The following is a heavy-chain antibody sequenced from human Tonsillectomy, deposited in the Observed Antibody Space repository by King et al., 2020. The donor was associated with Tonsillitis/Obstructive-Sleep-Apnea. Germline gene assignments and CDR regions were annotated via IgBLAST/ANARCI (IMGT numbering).Heavy chain of an antibody. V-gene: IGHV3-15*07. CDR1: GFTFSNAW. J-gene: IGHJ3*02. CDR3: TTGGLVVVTATRAFDI. D-gene: IGHD2-15*01. Sequence: VQLVESGGGLVKPGGSLRLSCAASGFTFSNAWMNWVRQAPGKGLEWVGRIKSKTDGGTTDYAAPAEGRFTVSRDDSKNTLYPQINSMKTDDTAVYYCTTGGLVVVTATRAFDIWGQGTMVTVSS. CDR2: IKSKTDGGTT.